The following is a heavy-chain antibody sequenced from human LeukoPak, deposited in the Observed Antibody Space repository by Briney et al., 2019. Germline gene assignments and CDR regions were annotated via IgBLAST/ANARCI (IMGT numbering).Heavy chain of an antibody. CDR1: GYPFTSHW. CDR2: ILPGDSDT. D-gene: IGHD3-9*01. Sequence: GESLKISCQGSGYPFTSHWIGWVRQMPGKGLEWMGIILPGDSDTRYSPSFQGQVTISVDKSISTAYLQWSSLRASDTAIYYCARQNYDSMTGPNWFDPWGQGTLVTVSS. CDR3: ARQNYDSMTGPNWFDP. J-gene: IGHJ5*02. V-gene: IGHV5-51*01.